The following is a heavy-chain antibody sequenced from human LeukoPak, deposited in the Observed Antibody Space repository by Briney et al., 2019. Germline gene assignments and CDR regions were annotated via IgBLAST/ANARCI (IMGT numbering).Heavy chain of an antibody. CDR2: IYTSGST. J-gene: IGHJ4*02. CDR3: ARDITVAARFDYFDY. D-gene: IGHD2-15*01. CDR1: GGSISSYY. V-gene: IGHV4-4*07. Sequence: PSETLSLTCTVSGGSISSYYWSWIRQPPGKGLEWIGRIYTSGSTNYNPSLKSRVTMSVDTSKNQFSLKLSSVTAADTAVYYRARDITVAARFDYFDYWGQGTLVTVSS.